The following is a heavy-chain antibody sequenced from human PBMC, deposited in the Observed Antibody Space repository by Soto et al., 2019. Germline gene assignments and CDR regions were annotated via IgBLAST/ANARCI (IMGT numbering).Heavy chain of an antibody. V-gene: IGHV2-26*01. J-gene: IGHJ4*02. D-gene: IGHD6-6*01. CDR3: ARAIGYSSSRGNFDY. Sequence: QVTLKESGPVLVKPTETLTLTCTVSGFSLSNARMGVSWIRQPPGKALEWLVHIFSNDEKSYSTSLKSRLTISKDTSKSQVVLTMTNMDPVDTATYYCARAIGYSSSRGNFDYWGQGTLVTVSS. CDR1: GFSLSNARMG. CDR2: IFSNDEK.